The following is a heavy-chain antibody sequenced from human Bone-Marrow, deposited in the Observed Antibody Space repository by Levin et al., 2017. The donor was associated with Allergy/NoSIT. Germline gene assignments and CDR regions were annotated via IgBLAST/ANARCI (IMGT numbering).Heavy chain of an antibody. CDR1: GGSISSAGYH. V-gene: IGHV4-31*03. D-gene: IGHD1-1*01. J-gene: IGHJ4*02. Sequence: SETLSLTCTVSGGSISSAGYHWTWIRQYPGKGLEWIGYISYRGSTYFNPSLKSRLTMSIDTSEQHFSLNLTSVSAADTAIYYCARLDGYSFDCRGQGALVTISS. CDR3: ARLDGYSFDC. CDR2: ISYRGST.